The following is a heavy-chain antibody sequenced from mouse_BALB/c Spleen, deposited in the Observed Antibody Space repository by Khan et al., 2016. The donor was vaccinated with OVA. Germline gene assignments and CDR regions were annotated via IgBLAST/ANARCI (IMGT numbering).Heavy chain of an antibody. CDR3: ARGYFGNYEFAY. CDR2: IFPGTGTT. Sequence: QVQLKQSGAELVKPGASVKLSCKTSGYTFTSYWIQWVKQRPGQGLGWIGQIFPGTGTTYYNENFKGKATLTVDTSSSTAYMQHSSLTSEDYAVYFCARGYFGNYEFAYWGQGTLVTVSP. J-gene: IGHJ3*01. D-gene: IGHD2-1*01. CDR1: GYTFTSYW. V-gene: IGHV1S132*01.